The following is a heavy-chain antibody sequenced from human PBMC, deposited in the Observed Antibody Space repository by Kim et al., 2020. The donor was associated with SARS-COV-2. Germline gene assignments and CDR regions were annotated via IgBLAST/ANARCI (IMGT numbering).Heavy chain of an antibody. Sequence: GGSLRLSCAASGFTFRMYWMSWVRQAPGKGLEWVAHIKQDGSEQYYVDSVMGSFTISRDNAKNSLYLQMNSLRAEDTAVYYCAGAGKYNYIFPWGQGTLVTVSS. J-gene: IGHJ4*02. V-gene: IGHV3-7*01. CDR2: IKQDGSEQ. CDR1: GFTFRMYW. D-gene: IGHD3-10*01. CDR3: AGAGKYNYIFP.